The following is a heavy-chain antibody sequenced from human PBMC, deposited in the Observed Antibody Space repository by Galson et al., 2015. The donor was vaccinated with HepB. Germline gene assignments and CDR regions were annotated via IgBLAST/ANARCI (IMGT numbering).Heavy chain of an antibody. V-gene: IGHV4-39*07. J-gene: IGHJ5*02. CDR1: GGSISSSSYY. D-gene: IGHD2-2*01. Sequence: ETLSLTCTVSGGSISSSSYYWGWIRQPPGKGLEWIGSIYYSGSTYYNPSLKSRVTISVDTSKNQFSLKLSSVTAADTAVYYCARIVESGYQLLESDWGWFDPWGQGTLVTVSS. CDR2: IYYSGST. CDR3: ARIVESGYQLLESDWGWFDP.